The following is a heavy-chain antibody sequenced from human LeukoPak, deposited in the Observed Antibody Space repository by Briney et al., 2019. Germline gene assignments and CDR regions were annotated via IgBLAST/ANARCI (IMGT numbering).Heavy chain of an antibody. CDR2: IWSRPNSYAT. J-gene: IGHJ5*02. Sequence: PGGSLRLSCAASGFTFSGSAMHWVGQASGKELEWIGRIWSRPNSYATAYAASVKGRFTISRDDSINTAYLQMNSLKTEDTALYYCTRLADGSGKFDLWGQGTLVTVSS. CDR1: GFTFSGSA. V-gene: IGHV3-73*01. D-gene: IGHD3-10*01. CDR3: TRLADGSGKFDL.